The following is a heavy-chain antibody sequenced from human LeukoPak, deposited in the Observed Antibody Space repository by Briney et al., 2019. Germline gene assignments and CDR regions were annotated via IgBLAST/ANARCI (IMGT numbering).Heavy chain of an antibody. J-gene: IGHJ5*02. D-gene: IGHD6-13*01. Sequence: GRSLRLSCAASGFTFSSYAMHWVRQAPGKGLEWVAVISYDGSNKYCADSVKGRFTISRDNSKNTLYLQMNSLRAEDTAVYYCARGYRSSLFSIAVAGGPNWFDPWGQGTLVTVSS. CDR1: GFTFSSYA. V-gene: IGHV3-30*04. CDR3: ARGYRSSLFSIAVAGGPNWFDP. CDR2: ISYDGSNK.